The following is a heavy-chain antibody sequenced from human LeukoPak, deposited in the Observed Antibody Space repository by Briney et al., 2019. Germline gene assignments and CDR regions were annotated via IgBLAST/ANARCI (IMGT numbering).Heavy chain of an antibody. J-gene: IGHJ4*02. CDR3: VSEFTAFYYDSSGYYYNVGYFDY. D-gene: IGHD3-22*01. Sequence: SETLSLTCAVYGGSFSGYYWSWIRQPPGKGLEWIGEINHSGSTNYNPSLKSRVTISVDTSKNQFSLKLSSVTAADTAVYYCVSEFTAFYYDSSGYYYNVGYFDYWGQGTLVTVSS. CDR1: GGSFSGYY. CDR2: INHSGST. V-gene: IGHV4-34*01.